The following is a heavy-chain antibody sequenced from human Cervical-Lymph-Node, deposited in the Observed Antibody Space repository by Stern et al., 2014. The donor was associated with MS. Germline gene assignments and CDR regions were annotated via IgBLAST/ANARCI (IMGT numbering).Heavy chain of an antibody. V-gene: IGHV1-24*01. J-gene: IGHJ6*02. CDR3: ATDRDDFRSGYSAPTKGYGLDV. CDR2: FAPADGET. Sequence: QVQLVQSGAEVKKPGASVKVSCKASGYTLTEFSMHWVRQAPGKGLEWMGGFAPADGETNYAQKFQGRVTMTEDTSTDTAYMELSRLRSEDTAVYYCATDRDDFRSGYSAPTKGYGLDVWGQGTTVTVTS. D-gene: IGHD3-3*01. CDR1: GYTLTEFS.